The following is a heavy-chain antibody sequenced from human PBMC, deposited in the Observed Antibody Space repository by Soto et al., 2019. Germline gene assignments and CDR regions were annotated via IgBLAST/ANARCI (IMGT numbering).Heavy chain of an antibody. J-gene: IGHJ4*02. D-gene: IGHD3-16*01. CDR1: GHSFTKSW. CDR2: IFPADSDT. Sequence: GASLKICCKGSGHSFTKSWIAWVRQMPGKGLEWMGIIFPADSDTRYSPSFQGQVTLSADKSISTAYLQWSSLKASDTAMYYCATLYTTSPAYWGQGTLVTVSS. CDR3: ATLYTTSPAY. V-gene: IGHV5-51*01.